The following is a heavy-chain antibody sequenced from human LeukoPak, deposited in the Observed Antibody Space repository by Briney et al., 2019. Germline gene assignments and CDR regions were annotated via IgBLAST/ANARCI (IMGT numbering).Heavy chain of an antibody. Sequence: GGFLRLSCAASGFTFRDYGMNWVRQAPGKGLEWVGRIKRKIEGGTTDYGVPVKGRFTTSRDDSTDTLYLQMSSLKTEDTAVYFCTMENYEMYYWGQGTLLAVSS. CDR1: GFTFRDYG. CDR3: TMENYEMYY. V-gene: IGHV3-15*01. D-gene: IGHD3-3*01. CDR2: IKRKIEGGTT. J-gene: IGHJ4*02.